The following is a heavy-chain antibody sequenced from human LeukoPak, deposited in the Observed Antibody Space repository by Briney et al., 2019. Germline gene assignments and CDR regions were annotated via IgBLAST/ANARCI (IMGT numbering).Heavy chain of an antibody. CDR2: ISWNSGSI. CDR1: GFTFDDYA. D-gene: IGHD1-7*01. CDR3: AKVRITGTTGLDY. Sequence: SLRLSCAASGFTFDDYAMHWVRQAPGKGLEWVSGISWNSGSIGYADSVKGRFTISRDNAKNSLYLQMNSLRAEDTALYYCAKVRITGTTGLDYWGQGTLVTVSS. J-gene: IGHJ4*02. V-gene: IGHV3-9*01.